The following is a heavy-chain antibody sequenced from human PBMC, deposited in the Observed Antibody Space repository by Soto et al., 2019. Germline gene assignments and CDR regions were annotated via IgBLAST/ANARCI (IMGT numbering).Heavy chain of an antibody. CDR2: IGHSGGT. CDR3: ARHGGYYFDY. V-gene: IGHV4-34*01. D-gene: IGHD3-16*01. Sequence: NLSETLSLTCAVYGGSFSGYYWSWIRQPPGKGLEWIGEIGHSGGTVYNPSLESRVTISGDSSNNQFSLKLNSVTAADTAVYYCARHGGYYFDYWGQGAPVTVSS. CDR1: GGSFSGYY. J-gene: IGHJ4*02.